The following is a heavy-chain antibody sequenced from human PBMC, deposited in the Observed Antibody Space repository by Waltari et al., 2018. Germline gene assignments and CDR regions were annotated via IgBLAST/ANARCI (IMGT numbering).Heavy chain of an antibody. CDR1: VAPSSSPS. Sequence: QVHLQESGPGLVNPSATLSPTSPASVAPSSSPSWGCTRHPSGKGLEWIGYIYYSGSTNYNPSLKSRVTISVDTSKNQFSLKLSSVTAADTAVYYCARFARTPRGSGSYYIGFDYWGQGTLVTVSS. CDR3: ARFARTPRGSGSYYIGFDY. J-gene: IGHJ4*02. V-gene: IGHV4-59*11. D-gene: IGHD1-26*01. CDR2: IYYSGST.